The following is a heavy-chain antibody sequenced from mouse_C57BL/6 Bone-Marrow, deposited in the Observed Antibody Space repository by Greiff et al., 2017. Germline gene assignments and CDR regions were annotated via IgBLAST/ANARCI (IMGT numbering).Heavy chain of an antibody. D-gene: IGHD2-4*01. Sequence: DVMLLESGGGLVQPGESLKLSCESNEYEFPSHDMPWVRKTPEKRLELVAAINSDGGSTYYPDTMESRFIISRDNTKKTLYLQMSSLRSEDTALYYCARHDDYHWYVDVWGTGTTVTVSA. CDR2: INSDGGST. CDR1: EYEFPSHD. V-gene: IGHV5-2*01. J-gene: IGHJ1*03. CDR3: ARHDDYHWYVDV.